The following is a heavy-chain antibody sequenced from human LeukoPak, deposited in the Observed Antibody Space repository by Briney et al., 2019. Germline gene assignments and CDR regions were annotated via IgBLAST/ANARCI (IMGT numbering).Heavy chain of an antibody. Sequence: GGSLRLSCAASGFTFSSYGMHWVRQAPGKGLEWVAVISYDGSNKYYADSVKGRFTISRDNSKNTLYLQMNSQRAEDTAVYYCAKDLYVVAGLLAELRQRYCSSTSCYAAPDYWGQGTLVTVSS. CDR1: GFTFSSYG. D-gene: IGHD2-2*01. J-gene: IGHJ4*02. CDR2: ISYDGSNK. V-gene: IGHV3-30*18. CDR3: AKDLYVVAGLLAELRQRYCSSTSCYAAPDY.